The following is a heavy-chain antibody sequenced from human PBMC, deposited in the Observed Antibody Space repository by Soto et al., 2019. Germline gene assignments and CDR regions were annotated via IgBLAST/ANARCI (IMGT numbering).Heavy chain of an antibody. CDR2: ITGSGDKT. D-gene: IGHD2-2*01. CDR1: GGSFSGYY. CDR3: ARDCSSSSCSVWRY. Sequence: ETLSLTCAVYGGSFSGYYWSWIRQPPGKGLEWVSGITGSGDKTYYADSVKGRFIISRDNSENTLYLQMNSLRAEDTALYYCARDCSSSSCSVWRYWGQGTQVTVSS. V-gene: IGHV3-23*01. J-gene: IGHJ4*02.